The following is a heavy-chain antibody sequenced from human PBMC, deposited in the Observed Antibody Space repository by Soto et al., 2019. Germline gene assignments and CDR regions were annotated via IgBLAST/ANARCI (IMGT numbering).Heavy chain of an antibody. J-gene: IGHJ4*02. CDR3: ARAIHRSIAARRLGVDY. CDR1: GGSVSSGSYY. CDR2: IYYSGST. D-gene: IGHD6-6*01. Sequence: QVQLQESGPGLVKPSETLSLTCTVSGGSVSSGSYYWSWIRQPPGKGLEWIGYIYYSGSTNYNPALKSRDTISVDTSKNQFSLKLSSVTAADTAVYYCARAIHRSIAARRLGVDYWGQGTLVTVSS. V-gene: IGHV4-61*01.